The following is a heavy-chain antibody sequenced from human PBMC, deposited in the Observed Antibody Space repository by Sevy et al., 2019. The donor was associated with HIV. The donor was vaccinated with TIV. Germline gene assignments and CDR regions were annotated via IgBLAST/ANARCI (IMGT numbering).Heavy chain of an antibody. CDR3: ARDGGNYWFDP. J-gene: IGHJ5*02. V-gene: IGHV3-11*01. CDR1: GFTFSDYY. Sequence: GGSLRLSCAASGFTFSDYYMSWIHQAPGKGLEWVSYISSSGSTIHYADSVKGRFTISRDNAKNSLYLQMNSLRAEDTAVYCCARDGGNYWFDPWGQGTLVTVSS. D-gene: IGHD3-16*01. CDR2: ISSSGSTI.